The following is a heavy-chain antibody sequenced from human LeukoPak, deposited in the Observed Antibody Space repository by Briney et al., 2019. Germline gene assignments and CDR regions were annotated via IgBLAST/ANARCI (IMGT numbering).Heavy chain of an antibody. CDR1: GGSISSSSYY. D-gene: IGHD1-14*01. CDR2: IYYSGST. Sequence: NPSETLSLTCTVSGGSISSSSYYWGWIRQPPGKGLEWIVSIYYSGSTYYNPSLKSRVTISVDTSKNQFSLKLSSVTAADTAVYYCARELLSSPLTNQGGLGYWGQGTLVTVSA. CDR3: ARELLSSPLTNQGGLGY. V-gene: IGHV4-39*07. J-gene: IGHJ4*02.